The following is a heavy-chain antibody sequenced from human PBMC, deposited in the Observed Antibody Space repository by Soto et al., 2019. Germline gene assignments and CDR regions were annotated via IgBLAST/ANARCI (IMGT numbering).Heavy chain of an antibody. V-gene: IGHV4-59*01. J-gene: IGHJ4*02. CDR1: SDSISSYY. D-gene: IGHD6-13*01. CDR2: ISYSGST. CDR3: ARGTSWQLPFDY. Sequence: SETLSLTCTVSSDSISSYYWSWIRQPPGKRLEWIGYISYSGSTDYNPSLKSRVTISGDTSKNQFSLKVSSVTAADTAVYYCARGTSWQLPFDYWGQGTLVTSPQ.